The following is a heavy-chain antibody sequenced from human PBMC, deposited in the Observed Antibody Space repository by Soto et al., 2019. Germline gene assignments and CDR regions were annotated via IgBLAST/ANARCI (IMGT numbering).Heavy chain of an antibody. CDR3: ARHQESPGVVVRYHYWGMDV. D-gene: IGHD2-8*01. CDR1: GGSIGSYY. J-gene: IGHJ6*02. V-gene: IGHV4-59*08. Sequence: QVQLQESGPGLVKPSDTLSLTCTISGGSIGSYYWSWIRQPPGKGLEWIGYVYYTASTTSYNPSLESRVTISVDTSKNHFSLKRSSVTAADTAVYYCARHQESPGVVVRYHYWGMDVWGRGTTVTVSS. CDR2: VYYTAST.